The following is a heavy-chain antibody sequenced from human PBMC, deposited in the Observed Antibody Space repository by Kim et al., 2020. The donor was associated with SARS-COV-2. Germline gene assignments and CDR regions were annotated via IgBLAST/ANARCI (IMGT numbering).Heavy chain of an antibody. V-gene: IGHV4-39*01. Sequence: SETLSLTCTVSGGSISSSSYYWGWIRQPPGKGLEWIGSIYYSGSTYYNPSLKSRVTISVDTSKNQFSLKLSSVTAADTAVYYCARNPTVKLLRFLEWLVYLDYWGQGTRVILPS. CDR3: ARNPTVKLLRFLEWLVYLDY. CDR1: GGSISSSSYY. J-gene: IGHJ4*02. CDR2: IYYSGST. D-gene: IGHD3-3*01.